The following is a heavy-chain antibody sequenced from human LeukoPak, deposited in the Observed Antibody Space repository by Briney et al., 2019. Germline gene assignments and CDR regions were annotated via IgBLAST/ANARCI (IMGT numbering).Heavy chain of an antibody. Sequence: ASVKVSCKASGYTFTSYGISWVRQAPGQGLEWLGWINPISGGTNYAQKFQGRVTLTRDTSISTAYMELSSLRSDDTAVYYCARDSGYNWNYDFNYWGQGTLVTVSS. V-gene: IGHV1-2*02. D-gene: IGHD1-7*01. CDR2: INPISGGT. J-gene: IGHJ4*02. CDR1: GYTFTSYG. CDR3: ARDSGYNWNYDFNY.